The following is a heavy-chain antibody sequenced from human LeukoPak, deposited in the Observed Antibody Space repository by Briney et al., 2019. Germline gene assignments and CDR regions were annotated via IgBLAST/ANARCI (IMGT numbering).Heavy chain of an antibody. CDR3: ASGGLTDYDSSGYLH. CDR1: GGSISSGSYY. V-gene: IGHV4-61*02. CDR2: IYTSGST. D-gene: IGHD3-22*01. J-gene: IGHJ4*02. Sequence: KPSQTLSLTCTVSGGSISSGSYYWSWIRQPAGKGLEWIGRIYTSGSTNYNPSLKSRVTISVDTSKNQFSLKLSSVTAADTAVYYCASGGLTDYDSSGYLHRGQGTLVTVSS.